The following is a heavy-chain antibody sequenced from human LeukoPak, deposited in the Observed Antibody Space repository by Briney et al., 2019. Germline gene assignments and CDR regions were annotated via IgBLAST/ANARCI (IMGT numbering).Heavy chain of an antibody. D-gene: IGHD3-16*01. CDR2: ISSSGSTI. J-gene: IGHJ4*02. Sequence: GGSLRLSCAASGFTFSYYYMIWIRQSPGKGLEWVSYISSSGSTIYYADSVKGRFTISRDNAKNSLYLQMNSLRAEDTAVYYCARDPALGLFDYWGQGTLVTVSS. V-gene: IGHV3-11*04. CDR3: ARDPALGLFDY. CDR1: GFTFSYYY.